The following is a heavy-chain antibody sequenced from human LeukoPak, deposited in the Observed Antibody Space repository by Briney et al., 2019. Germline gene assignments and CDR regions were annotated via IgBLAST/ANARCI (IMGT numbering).Heavy chain of an antibody. Sequence: GGSLKISCKGSGYSFTSYWIGWVRQMPGKGLEWMGIIYPGDSDTRYSPSFQGQVTISADKSISTAYLQWSSLKASDTAMYYCARQSGGYDILTGYSRRWFDPWGQGTLVTVSP. CDR3: ARQSGGYDILTGYSRRWFDP. CDR1: GYSFTSYW. D-gene: IGHD3-9*01. J-gene: IGHJ5*02. CDR2: IYPGDSDT. V-gene: IGHV5-51*01.